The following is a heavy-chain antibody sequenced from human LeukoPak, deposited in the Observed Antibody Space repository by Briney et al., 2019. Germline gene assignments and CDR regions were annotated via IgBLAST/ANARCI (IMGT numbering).Heavy chain of an antibody. Sequence: PSETLSLTCTVSGGSISSSSYYWGWIRQPPGKGLEWIGSIYYSGSTYYNPSLKSRVTISVDTSKNQFSLKLSSVTAADTAVYYCARHYSGGYRANNWFDPWGQGTLVTVSS. J-gene: IGHJ5*02. D-gene: IGHD3-10*01. CDR2: IYYSGST. CDR1: GGSISSSSYY. CDR3: ARHYSGGYRANNWFDP. V-gene: IGHV4-39*01.